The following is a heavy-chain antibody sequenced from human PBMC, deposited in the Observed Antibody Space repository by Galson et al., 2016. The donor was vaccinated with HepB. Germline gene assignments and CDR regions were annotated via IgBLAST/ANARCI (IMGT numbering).Heavy chain of an antibody. V-gene: IGHV3-7*01. CDR1: GFIFRNFF. CDR3: LGTGSGSA. D-gene: IGHD3-3*01. CDR2: INPDGGEK. J-gene: IGHJ5*02. Sequence: SLRLSCATSGFIFRNFFMQWVRQAPGKGLEWVATINPDGGEKYYVDSVKGRFTISRDNAKDSLYLQMHSLGAEDTAIYYCLGTGSGSAWGPGSLVTVSS.